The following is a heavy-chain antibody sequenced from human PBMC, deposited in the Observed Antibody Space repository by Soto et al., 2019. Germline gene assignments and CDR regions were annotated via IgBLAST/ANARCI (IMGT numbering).Heavy chain of an antibody. CDR1: GFTFSSYW. J-gene: IGHJ4*02. V-gene: IGHV3-7*01. CDR3: ARGTGAAVAADY. CDR2: IKQDGSEK. Sequence: EVQLVESGGGLVQPGGSLRLSCAASGFTFSSYWMSWVRQAPGEGLEWGANIKQDGSEKFYVDSVKGRFTISRDNAKNSLYLQMNSLRAEDTAVYYCARGTGAAVAADYWGQGTLVTVSS. D-gene: IGHD6-19*01.